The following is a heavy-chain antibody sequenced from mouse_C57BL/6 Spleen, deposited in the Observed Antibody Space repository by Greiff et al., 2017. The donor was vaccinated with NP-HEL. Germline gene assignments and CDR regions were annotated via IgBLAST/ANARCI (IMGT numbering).Heavy chain of an antibody. V-gene: IGHV1-76*01. CDR2: IYPGSGNT. Sequence: VQLQQSGAELVRPGASVKLSCKASGYTFTDYYINWVKQRPGQGLEWIARIYPGSGNTYCNEKFKGKATLTAEKSSSTAYMQLSSLTSEDSAVYFCARWYFDVWGTGTTVTVSS. CDR1: GYTFTDYY. CDR3: ARWYFDV. J-gene: IGHJ1*03.